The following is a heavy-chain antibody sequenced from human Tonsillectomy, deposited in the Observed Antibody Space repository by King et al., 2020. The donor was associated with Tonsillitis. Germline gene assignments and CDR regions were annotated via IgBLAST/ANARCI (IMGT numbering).Heavy chain of an antibody. J-gene: IGHJ4*02. CDR2: IYTXGST. V-gene: IGHV4-61*02. CDR1: GGSISSGNYY. Sequence: QLQESGPGLVKPSQTLSLTCTVSGGSISSGNYYWSWIRQPAGQGLEWIGRIYTXGSTDSNPSLKSRLIMSIDTSKNQFSLNLSSVTAADTAFYYCARXGXDKXDYWGQGILVTXXS. CDR3: ARXGXDKXDY. D-gene: IGHD3-22*01.